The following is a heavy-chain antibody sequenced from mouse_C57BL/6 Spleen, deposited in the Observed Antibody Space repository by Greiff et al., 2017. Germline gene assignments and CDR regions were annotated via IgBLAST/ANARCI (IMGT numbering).Heavy chain of an antibody. CDR2: IDPSDSET. CDR3: ARRGNYGNYVGYFDV. V-gene: IGHV1-52*01. Sequence: VQLQQSGAELVRPGSSVKLSCKASGYTFTSYWMHWVKQRPIQGLEWIGNIDPSDSETHYNQKFKDKATLTVDKSSSTAYMQLSSLTSEDSAVYYCARRGNYGNYVGYFDVWGTGTTVTVSS. CDR1: GYTFTSYW. D-gene: IGHD2-1*01. J-gene: IGHJ1*03.